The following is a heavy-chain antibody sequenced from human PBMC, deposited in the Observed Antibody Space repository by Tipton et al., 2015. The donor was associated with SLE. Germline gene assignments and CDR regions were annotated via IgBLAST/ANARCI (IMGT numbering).Heavy chain of an antibody. CDR3: ARDFGYSYGYDALDI. V-gene: IGHV4-59*01. D-gene: IGHD5-18*01. CDR2: IYYSGST. J-gene: IGHJ3*02. CDR1: GDHISNYY. Sequence: GLVKPSETLSLRCSVSGDHISNYYWSWVRQPPGQGLEWIGYIYYSGSTNYNPSLKSRATISVDRSKNQFSLTLISVTAADTAVYYCARDFGYSYGYDALDIWGQETMVTVTS.